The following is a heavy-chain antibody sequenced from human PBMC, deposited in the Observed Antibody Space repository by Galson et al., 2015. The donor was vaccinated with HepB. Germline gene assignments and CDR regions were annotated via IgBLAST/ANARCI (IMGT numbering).Heavy chain of an antibody. CDR3: ARVSITIFGVVSYMDV. V-gene: IGHV1-18*01. CDR1: GYTFTSYG. D-gene: IGHD3-3*01. J-gene: IGHJ6*03. CDR2: ISAYNGNT. Sequence: SVKVSCKASGYTFTSYGISWVRQAPGQGLEWMGWISAYNGNTNYAQKLQGRVTMTTDTSTSTAYIELRSLRSDDTAVYYCARVSITIFGVVSYMDVWGKGTTVTVSS.